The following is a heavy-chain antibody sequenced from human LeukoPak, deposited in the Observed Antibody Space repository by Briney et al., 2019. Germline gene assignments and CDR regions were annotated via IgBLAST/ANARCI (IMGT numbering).Heavy chain of an antibody. CDR2: VHLDGRT. CDR1: GGSVTSTNW. CDR3: ARDKGGSAQYGMDV. J-gene: IGHJ6*02. D-gene: IGHD3-10*01. V-gene: IGHV4-4*02. Sequence: PSETLSLTCDVSGGSVTSTNWWTWVRQPPGKGLEWIGEVHLDGRTNYNPSLKSRLIMSVDLPENHISPKLSSVTAADTAVYYCARDKGGSAQYGMDVWGQGTTVTVSS.